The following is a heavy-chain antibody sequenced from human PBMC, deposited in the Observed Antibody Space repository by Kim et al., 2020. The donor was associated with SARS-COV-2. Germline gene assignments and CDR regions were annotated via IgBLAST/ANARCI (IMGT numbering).Heavy chain of an antibody. Sequence: GGSLRLSCAASGFTFSSYSMNWVRQAPGKGLEWVSSISSSSSYIYYADSVKGRFTISRDNAKNSLYLQMNSLRAEDTAVYYCARGGAGYYGSDYFDYWGQGTLVTVSS. CDR1: GFTFSSYS. J-gene: IGHJ4*02. V-gene: IGHV3-21*01. CDR2: ISSSSSYI. D-gene: IGHD3-10*01. CDR3: ARGGAGYYGSDYFDY.